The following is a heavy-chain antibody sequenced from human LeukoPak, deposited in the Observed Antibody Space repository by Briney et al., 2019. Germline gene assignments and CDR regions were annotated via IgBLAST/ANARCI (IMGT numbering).Heavy chain of an antibody. CDR1: GFTFSSYW. Sequence: PGGSLRLSCAASGFTFSSYWMHWVRQAPGKGLVWVSRIKHDGSSTSYADSVKGRFTISRDNAKSALYLQMNSLRVEDTAVCYCASTMVTSMDVWGQGTTVTVSS. V-gene: IGHV3-74*01. CDR2: IKHDGSST. J-gene: IGHJ6*02. CDR3: ASTMVTSMDV. D-gene: IGHD4-17*01.